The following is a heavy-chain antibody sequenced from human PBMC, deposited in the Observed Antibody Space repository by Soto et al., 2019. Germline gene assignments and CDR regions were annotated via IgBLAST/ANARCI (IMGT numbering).Heavy chain of an antibody. D-gene: IGHD5-18*01. CDR2: IYHTGGSP. V-gene: IGHV4-59*08. CDR1: GGSLSGYY. J-gene: IGHJ4*02. Sequence: QVQLQESGPGLVKPSETLSLTCTVSGGSLSGYYWSWIRQPPGKGLEWIGYIYHTGGSPNYNPSLMSRVTMSVDTSKNQFSLKLSSVTAADTAVYYCARRSGYAYLFDYWGQGTLVTVSS. CDR3: ARRSGYAYLFDY.